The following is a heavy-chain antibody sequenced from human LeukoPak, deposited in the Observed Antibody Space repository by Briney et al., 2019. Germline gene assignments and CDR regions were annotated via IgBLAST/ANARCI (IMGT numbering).Heavy chain of an antibody. CDR2: INSDGRGT. CDR1: GFTFSSYW. Sequence: GGSLRLSCAASGFTFSSYWMHWVRQAPGKGLVGVSRINSDGRGTNYADSVKGRFTISRDNAKNTLYLQMNSLRAEDTAVYYCAKASLEVDEEYYYYYMDVWGKGTTVTVSS. D-gene: IGHD1-1*01. V-gene: IGHV3-74*01. CDR3: AKASLEVDEEYYYYYMDV. J-gene: IGHJ6*03.